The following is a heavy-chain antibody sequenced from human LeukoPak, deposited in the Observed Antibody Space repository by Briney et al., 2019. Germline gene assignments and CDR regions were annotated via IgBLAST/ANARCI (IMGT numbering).Heavy chain of an antibody. CDR1: GGSISSSSYY. D-gene: IGHD5-12*01. J-gene: IGHJ3*02. CDR2: IYSGGST. CDR3: ARHSRSGSGGYENAFDI. V-gene: IGHV4-39*01. Sequence: KTSETLSLTCTVSGGSISSSSYYWDWIRQSPGKGLEWIGNIYSGGSTYYTPSLKNRVTISVDTSKNQFSLKLSSVTAADTAIYFCARHSRSGSGGYENAFDIWGQGTMVTVSS.